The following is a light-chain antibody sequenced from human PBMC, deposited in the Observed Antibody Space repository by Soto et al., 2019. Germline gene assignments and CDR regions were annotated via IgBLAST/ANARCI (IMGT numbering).Light chain of an antibody. V-gene: IGLV2-14*01. J-gene: IGLJ2*01. CDR3: NSYRSTDTVV. Sequence: QSVLTQPASVSGSPGQSITISCTGTSNDVGGYDHVSWYQQHPGKAPKLIIYEVSYRPSGVSNRFSGSKSGNTASLTNSGLQAEDEADYYCNSYRSTDTVVFGGGTKLTVL. CDR2: EVS. CDR1: SNDVGGYDH.